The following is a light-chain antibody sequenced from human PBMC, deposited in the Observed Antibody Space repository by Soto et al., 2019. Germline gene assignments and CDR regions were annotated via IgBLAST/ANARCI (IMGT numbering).Light chain of an antibody. V-gene: IGKV3-15*01. CDR3: QQSNNWPYT. CDR2: GAS. Sequence: EIVITHSPATLSVSPGERVILSCRASQSVSDNLAWYQQKPGQAPRLLIYGASTRATTIPARFSGSGSGTEFTLTISSLQSEDFAVYYCQQSNNWPYTFGQGTRLDIK. CDR1: QSVSDN. J-gene: IGKJ2*01.